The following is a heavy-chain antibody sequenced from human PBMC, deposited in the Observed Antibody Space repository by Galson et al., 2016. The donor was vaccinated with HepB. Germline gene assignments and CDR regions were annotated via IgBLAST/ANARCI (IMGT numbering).Heavy chain of an antibody. CDR2: ISGDGSST. Sequence: SLRLSCAASGFTFSSYWMHWVRQAPGEGLVWVSHISGDGSSTHYADSVKGRFTISRDSSTLYLQMNSLRAEDTAVYYCARDRLASGNHLDYWGQGTLVTVSS. CDR3: ARDRLASGNHLDY. J-gene: IGHJ4*02. V-gene: IGHV3-74*01. D-gene: IGHD4-23*01. CDR1: GFTFSSYW.